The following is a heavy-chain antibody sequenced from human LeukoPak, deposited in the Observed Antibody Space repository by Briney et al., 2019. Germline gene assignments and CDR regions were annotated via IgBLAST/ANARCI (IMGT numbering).Heavy chain of an antibody. V-gene: IGHV4-34*01. CDR1: GGSFNFYF. CDR2: IDNRGST. Sequence: SETLSLTCTVSGGSFNFYFWHWIRQPSGKGLEWLADIDNRGSTQYNPSLRGRGTISVDTSRNHVSLRLTFVTAADTAVYFCARDSNWGFQWGPGTLVTVSS. J-gene: IGHJ4*02. D-gene: IGHD7-27*01. CDR3: ARDSNWGFQ.